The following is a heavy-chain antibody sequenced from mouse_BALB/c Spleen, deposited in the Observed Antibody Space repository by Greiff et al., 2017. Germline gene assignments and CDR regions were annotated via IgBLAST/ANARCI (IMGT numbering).Heavy chain of an antibody. CDR3: ARVHYYGSSFDY. V-gene: IGHV7-3*02. D-gene: IGHD1-1*01. CDR2: IRNKANGYTT. Sequence: EVKVVESGGGLVQPGGSLRLSCATSGFTFTDYYMSWVRQPPGKALEWLGFIRNKANGYTTEYSASVKGRFTISRDNSQSILYLQMNTLRAEDSATYYCARVHYYGSSFDYWGQGTTLTVSS. J-gene: IGHJ2*01. CDR1: GFTFTDYY.